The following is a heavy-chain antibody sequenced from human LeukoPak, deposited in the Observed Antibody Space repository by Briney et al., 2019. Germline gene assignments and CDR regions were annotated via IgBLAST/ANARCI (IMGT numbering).Heavy chain of an antibody. V-gene: IGHV3-23*01. D-gene: IGHD2-15*01. J-gene: IGHJ4*02. Sequence: GGSLRLSCVASGFTFNIYPMTWVRQSPGKGLEWVSTIGTSGDTYYADSVKGRFTISRDDSKNTLYLQMHSLGAEDTAVYYCAKSGIVERRGYFDYWGQGTLVTVSS. CDR1: GFTFNIYP. CDR3: AKSGIVERRGYFDY. CDR2: IGTSGDT.